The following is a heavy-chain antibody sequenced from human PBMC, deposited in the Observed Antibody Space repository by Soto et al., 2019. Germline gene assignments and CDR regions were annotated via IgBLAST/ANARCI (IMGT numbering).Heavy chain of an antibody. D-gene: IGHD6-19*01. V-gene: IGHV3-53*01. CDR2: IYSGGST. Sequence: PGGSLRLSCAASGFTVSSNYMSWVRQAPGKGLEWVSVIYSGGSTYYADSVKGRFTISRDNSKNTLYLQMNSLRAEDTAVYYCAREPRQWLVRNAFDIWGQGTMVTVSS. CDR3: AREPRQWLVRNAFDI. J-gene: IGHJ3*02. CDR1: GFTVSSNY.